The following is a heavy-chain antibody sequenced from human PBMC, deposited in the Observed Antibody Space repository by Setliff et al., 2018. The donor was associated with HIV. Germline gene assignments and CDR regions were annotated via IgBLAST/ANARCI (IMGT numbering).Heavy chain of an antibody. CDR2: IYFSGTP. D-gene: IGHD2-8*02. Sequence: PSETLSLTCTVSGGSINSRSYYWAWIRQPPGKGLEWVASIYFSGTPYYNPSLKNRVTISVDTSKNQLSLKLSSVTAADTAVYYCAGRGMWSYETGGNPTATFDYWGQGVLVTVFS. J-gene: IGHJ4*02. CDR1: GGSINSRSYY. CDR3: AGRGMWSYETGGNPTATFDY. V-gene: IGHV4-39*01.